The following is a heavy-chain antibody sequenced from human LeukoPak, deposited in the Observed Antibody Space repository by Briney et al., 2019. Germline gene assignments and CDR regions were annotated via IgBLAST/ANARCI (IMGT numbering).Heavy chain of an antibody. J-gene: IGHJ5*02. D-gene: IGHD3-22*01. CDR3: ARDQGPYYYDSSGSGFDP. CDR2: INPNSGGT. CDR1: GYTFTGYY. V-gene: IGHV1-2*06. Sequence: ASVKVSCKASGYTFTGYYMHWVRQAPGQGLEWMGRINPNSGGTNYAQKFQGRATMTTDTSTSTAYMELRSLRSDDTAVYYCARDQGPYYYDSSGSGFDPWGQGTLVTVSS.